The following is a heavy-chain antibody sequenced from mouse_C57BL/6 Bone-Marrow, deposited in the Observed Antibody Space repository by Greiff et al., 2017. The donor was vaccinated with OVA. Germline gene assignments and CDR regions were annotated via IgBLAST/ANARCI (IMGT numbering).Heavy chain of an antibody. J-gene: IGHJ2*01. CDR2: IYPRSGNT. D-gene: IGHD3-2*02. CDR1: GYTFTSYG. CDR3: ARSVTAQDYLDY. Sequence: QVQLKQSGAELARPGASVKLSCKASGYTFTSYGISWVKQRTGQGLEWIGEIYPRSGNTYYNEKFKGKATLTADKSSSTAYMELRSLTSEDSAVYFCARSVTAQDYLDYWGQGTTLTVSS. V-gene: IGHV1-81*01.